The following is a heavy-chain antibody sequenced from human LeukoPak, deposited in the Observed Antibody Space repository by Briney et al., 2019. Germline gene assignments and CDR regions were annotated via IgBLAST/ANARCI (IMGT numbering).Heavy chain of an antibody. CDR3: ARRMSIVVVPAAKRTNWFDP. Sequence: SETLSLTCAVYGGSFSGYYWSWIRQPPGKGLEWIGEINHSGSTNYNPSLKSRVSISVDTSKNQFSLKLSSVTAADTAVYYCARRMSIVVVPAAKRTNWFDPWGQGTLVTVSS. CDR2: INHSGST. CDR1: GGSFSGYY. D-gene: IGHD2-2*01. V-gene: IGHV4-34*01. J-gene: IGHJ5*02.